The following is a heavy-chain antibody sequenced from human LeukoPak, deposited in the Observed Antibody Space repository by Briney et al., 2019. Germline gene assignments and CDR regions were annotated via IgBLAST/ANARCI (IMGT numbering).Heavy chain of an antibody. CDR3: ARDLYGSGSYLLDY. CDR2: INTSTGNP. Sequence: ASVKVSCKASGYTFTSYAMNWVRQAPGQGLEWMGWINTSTGNPTYAQGFTGRFVFSLDTSVSTAYLQISSLKAEDTAVYYCARDLYGSGSYLLDYWGQGTLVTVSS. V-gene: IGHV7-4-1*02. J-gene: IGHJ4*02. D-gene: IGHD3-10*01. CDR1: GYTFTSYA.